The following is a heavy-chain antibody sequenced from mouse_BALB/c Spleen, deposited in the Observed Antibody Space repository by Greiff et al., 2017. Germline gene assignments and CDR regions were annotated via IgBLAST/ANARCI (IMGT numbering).Heavy chain of an antibody. CDR1: GFTFNTNA. CDR3: VRDHYGSRGFAY. CDR2: IRSKSNNYAT. D-gene: IGHD1-1*01. Sequence: GGGLVQPKGSLKLSCAASGFTFNTNAMNWVRQAPGKGLEWVARIRSKSNNYATYYADSVKDRFTISRDDSQSMLYLQMNNLKTEDTAMYYCVRDHYGSRGFAYWGQGTLVTVSA. V-gene: IGHV10S3*01. J-gene: IGHJ3*01.